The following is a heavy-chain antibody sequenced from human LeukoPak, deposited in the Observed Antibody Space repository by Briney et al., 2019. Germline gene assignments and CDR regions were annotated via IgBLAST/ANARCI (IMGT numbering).Heavy chain of an antibody. J-gene: IGHJ6*03. Sequence: MPSETLSLTCTVSGGSISSYYWSWIRQPAGKGPEWIGRIYTSGSTNYNPSLKSRVTMSVDTSKNQFSLKLSSVTAADTAVYYCAREEQLVRGSYHYYYYMDVWGKGTTVTVSS. D-gene: IGHD6-13*01. CDR2: IYTSGST. CDR1: GGSISSYY. V-gene: IGHV4-4*07. CDR3: AREEQLVRGSYHYYYYMDV.